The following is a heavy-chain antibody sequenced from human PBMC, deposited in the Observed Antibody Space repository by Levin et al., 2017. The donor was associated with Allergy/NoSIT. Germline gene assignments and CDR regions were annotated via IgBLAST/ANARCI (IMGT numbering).Heavy chain of an antibody. CDR3: AKDSVLRYFDC. J-gene: IGHJ4*02. CDR1: GFTFSSYG. D-gene: IGHD3-9*01. CDR2: ISYDGSNK. Sequence: GGSLRLSCAASGFTFSSYGMHWVRQAPGKGLEWVAVISYDGSNKYYADSVKGRFTISRDNSKNTLYLQMNSLRAEDTAVYYCAKDSVLRYFDCWGQGTLVTVSS. V-gene: IGHV3-30*18.